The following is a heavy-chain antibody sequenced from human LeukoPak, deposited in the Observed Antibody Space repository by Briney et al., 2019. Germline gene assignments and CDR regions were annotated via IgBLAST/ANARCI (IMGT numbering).Heavy chain of an antibody. V-gene: IGHV4-59*01. D-gene: IGHD3-22*01. CDR2: MDSSGSI. CDR3: TRGYYEPFDR. Sequence: SETLSLTCTVSGCSISSSYWNWIRQSPGKGLEWIGNMDSSGSIKYNPSLRSRVTMSLDTSKNQVSLKLRSVTAADTATYYCTRGYYEPFDRWGQGTLVIVSS. J-gene: IGHJ5*02. CDR1: GCSISSSY.